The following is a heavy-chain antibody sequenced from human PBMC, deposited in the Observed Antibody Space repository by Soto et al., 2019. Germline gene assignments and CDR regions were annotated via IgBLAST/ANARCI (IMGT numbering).Heavy chain of an antibody. Sequence: EVQLVESGGGLVQPGGSLRLSCAASAFTFSSYWMHWVRQAPGKGPVWVSRINSDGSITGYADSVKGRFTISRDNAKNTLYLQRNSLSAEDTAVYYCARRDQMADYYGMDVWGQGTTVTVSS. CDR2: INSDGSIT. V-gene: IGHV3-74*01. CDR1: AFTFSSYW. J-gene: IGHJ6*02. CDR3: ARRDQMADYYGMDV. D-gene: IGHD2-8*01.